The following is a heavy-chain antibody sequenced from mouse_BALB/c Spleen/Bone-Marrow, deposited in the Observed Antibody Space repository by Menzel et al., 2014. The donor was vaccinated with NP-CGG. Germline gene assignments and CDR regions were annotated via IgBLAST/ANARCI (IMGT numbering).Heavy chain of an antibody. Sequence: QVQLQQSGAELARPGASVKLSCKASGYTFTSYWMQWVKQRPGQGLEWIGAIYPGDGDTRYTQKFRGKATLTADKSSNTAYMQLSSLTSEDSAVYFCASPYGNYDARDYWGQGTSGTVSS. J-gene: IGHJ4*01. D-gene: IGHD2-1*01. V-gene: IGHV1-87*01. CDR3: ASPYGNYDARDY. CDR2: IYPGDGDT. CDR1: GYTFTSYW.